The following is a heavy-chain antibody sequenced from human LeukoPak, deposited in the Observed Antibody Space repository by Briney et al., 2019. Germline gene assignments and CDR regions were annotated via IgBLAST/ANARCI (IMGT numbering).Heavy chain of an antibody. D-gene: IGHD2-2*03. J-gene: IGHJ4*02. Sequence: SGGSLRLSCVGSEFSFSSYWMHWVHQAPEKGLEWVSSIKYDGSATTFADSVKGRFSISTDSAKNTAYLQMNSLRVEDTAIYYCAMDINGDLFHVWGQGTLVTVSS. CDR1: EFSFSSYW. CDR2: IKYDGSAT. CDR3: AMDINGDLFHV. V-gene: IGHV3-74*01.